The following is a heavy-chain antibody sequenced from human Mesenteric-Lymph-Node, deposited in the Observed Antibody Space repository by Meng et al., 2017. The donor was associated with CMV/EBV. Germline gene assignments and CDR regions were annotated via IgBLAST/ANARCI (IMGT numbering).Heavy chain of an antibody. CDR2: INHSGST. J-gene: IGHJ4*02. CDR1: GGSFSGYY. D-gene: IGHD4-23*01. Sequence: QVQFTHVDAGLLKPSEPLSRPCAVYGGSFSGYYWSWIRQPPGKGLGWIGEINHSGSTNYNPSLKSRVTISVDTSKNQFSLKLSSVTAADTAVYYCARHQRWLKSEGGFNYWGQGTLVTVSS. CDR3: ARHQRWLKSEGGFNY. V-gene: IGHV4-34*01.